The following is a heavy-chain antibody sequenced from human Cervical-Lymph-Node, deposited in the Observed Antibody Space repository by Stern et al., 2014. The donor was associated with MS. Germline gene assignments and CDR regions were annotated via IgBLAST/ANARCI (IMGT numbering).Heavy chain of an antibody. D-gene: IGHD4-17*01. CDR2: LSGIGGST. CDR3: AKVSDDYDAHWFFDL. V-gene: IGHV3-23*04. Sequence: EVQLVESGGGFVKPGGSLRLSCAVSGFTFSNYGMSWVRRAPGKGLEWVSALSGIGGSTFYADSVKGRFTISRNNFQNTLYLQMSSLRADDTAVYYCAKVSDDYDAHWFFDLWGRGTLVTVSS. J-gene: IGHJ2*01. CDR1: GFTFSNYG.